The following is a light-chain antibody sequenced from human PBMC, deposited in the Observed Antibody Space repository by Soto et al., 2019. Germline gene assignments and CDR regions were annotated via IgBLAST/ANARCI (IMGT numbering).Light chain of an antibody. Sequence: DIVMTQSPDSLAVSLGERATINCKSSQSVLYSSNNKNYLAWYQQKPGQPPKLLIYWASTRESGVPDRFSGSGSGTDFTLTISSLEPEDFAVYYCQQRSNWLLTFGGGTKVEIK. V-gene: IGKV4-1*01. CDR1: QSVLYSSNNKNY. J-gene: IGKJ4*01. CDR3: QQRSNWLLT. CDR2: WAS.